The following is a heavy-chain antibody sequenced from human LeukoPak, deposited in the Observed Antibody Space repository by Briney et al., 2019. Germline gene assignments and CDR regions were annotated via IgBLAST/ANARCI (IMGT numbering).Heavy chain of an antibody. CDR3: ARNGWAYCSSTSCSNWFDP. Sequence: GGSLRLSCAASGFTFTSYWMSWVRQAPGKGPEWVANIEQGGSEKYYVDSVKGRFTISRDNAKNSLYLQMNSLRAEDTAVYYCARNGWAYCSSTSCSNWFDPWGQGTLVTVSS. J-gene: IGHJ5*02. V-gene: IGHV3-7*01. CDR2: IEQGGSEK. D-gene: IGHD2-2*01. CDR1: GFTFTSYW.